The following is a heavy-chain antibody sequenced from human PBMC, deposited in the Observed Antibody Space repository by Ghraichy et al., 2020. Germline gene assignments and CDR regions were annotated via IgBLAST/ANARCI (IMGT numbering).Heavy chain of an antibody. V-gene: IGHV3-48*02. CDR1: GFPFGDYN. CDR2: ISTSSRSI. Sequence: GGSLRLSCVVSGFPFGDYNLNLVRQSPGKGLEWISYISTSSRSIFYADSVKGRFTISRDNAQNSLFLQMRSLRDEDTAVYYCARAARVVRFYYYDGMDVWGQGTTVTVSS. D-gene: IGHD4-23*01. J-gene: IGHJ6*02. CDR3: ARAARVVRFYYYDGMDV.